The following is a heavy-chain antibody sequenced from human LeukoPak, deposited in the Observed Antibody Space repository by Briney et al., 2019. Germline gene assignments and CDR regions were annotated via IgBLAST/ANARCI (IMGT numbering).Heavy chain of an antibody. V-gene: IGHV3-53*01. D-gene: IGHD1-26*01. CDR3: AREALSGSYAEYFQH. Sequence: PGGSLRLSCAASGFTVSSNYMSWVRQAPGKGLEWVSVIYSGGSTYYADSVKGRFTISRDNSKNTLYLQMNSLRAEDTAVYYCAREALSGSYAEYFQHWGQGTLVTVSS. J-gene: IGHJ1*01. CDR2: IYSGGST. CDR1: GFTVSSNY.